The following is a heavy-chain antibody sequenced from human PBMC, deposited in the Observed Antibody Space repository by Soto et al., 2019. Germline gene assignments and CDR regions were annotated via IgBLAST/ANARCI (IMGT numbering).Heavy chain of an antibody. CDR1: GFTFSSYS. CDR3: ARDPVSSGYYPRFTPDY. D-gene: IGHD3-22*01. J-gene: IGHJ4*02. Sequence: GGSLRLSCAASGFTFSSYSMNWVRQAPGKGLEWVSSISSSSSYIYYADSVKGRFTISRDNAKNSLYLQMNSLRADDTAVYYCARDPVSSGYYPRFTPDYWGQGTLVTVSS. V-gene: IGHV3-21*01. CDR2: ISSSSSYI.